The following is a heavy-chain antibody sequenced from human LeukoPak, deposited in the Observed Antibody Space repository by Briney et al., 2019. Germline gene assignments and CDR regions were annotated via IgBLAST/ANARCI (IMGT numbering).Heavy chain of an antibody. CDR3: AASTSNKDFDF. CDR1: GITASSNY. J-gene: IGHJ4*02. Sequence: GGSLRLSCVVFGITASSNYLSWVRQAPGKGLEWVAVIHSGGSTNYADSVKGRFTISRDNSRNTLYLQMNSLRGQDTALYYCAASTSNKDFDFWGQGTLVTVSP. D-gene: IGHD2-15*01. CDR2: IHSGGST. V-gene: IGHV3-66*02.